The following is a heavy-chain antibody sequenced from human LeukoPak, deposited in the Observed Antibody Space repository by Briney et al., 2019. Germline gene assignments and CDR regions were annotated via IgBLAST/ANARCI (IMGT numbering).Heavy chain of an antibody. V-gene: IGHV3-30-3*01. J-gene: IGHJ5*02. D-gene: IGHD1-26*01. CDR3: ASTNYKGGSTGYNWFDP. CDR2: ISYDGSNE. Sequence: GGSLRLSCAVSGFTFSSYAMHWVRQAPGKGLEWVAVISYDGSNEDYGDSVKGRFTISRDNSKNTLYLQMNSLRAEDTAVYYCASTNYKGGSTGYNWFDPWDQGTLVTVSS. CDR1: GFTFSSYA.